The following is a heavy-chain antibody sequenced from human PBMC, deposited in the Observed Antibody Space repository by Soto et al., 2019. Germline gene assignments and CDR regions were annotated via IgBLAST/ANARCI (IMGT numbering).Heavy chain of an antibody. CDR2: IYPSDSQT. CDR1: GYSFSNWW. CDR3: ARHGFYGDYSSNYFDP. Sequence: PEESLKISCKGSGYSFSNWWIAWVRQMPGKGLEYMGIIYPSDSQTRYSPSFQGQITISADKSISTAYLQWSSLKASDTAIYYCARHGFYGDYSSNYFDPWGQGTLVTVSS. J-gene: IGHJ5*02. D-gene: IGHD4-17*01. V-gene: IGHV5-51*01.